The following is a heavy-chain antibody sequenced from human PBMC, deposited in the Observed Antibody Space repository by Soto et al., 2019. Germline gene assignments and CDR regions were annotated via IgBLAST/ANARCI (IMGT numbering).Heavy chain of an antibody. CDR1: GYTFTRYG. CDR3: PRVPGLAASADAFDI. V-gene: IGHV1-18*01. Sequence: AAVKVSCKASGYTFTRYGISWGRQGPGQGVEWMGWMSAYSGNTNYAQKLQGRVTMTTATSTSTAYMELRSLRSDDTAVYYCPRVPGLAASADAFDISRQGTMVTV. J-gene: IGHJ3*02. D-gene: IGHD6-13*01. CDR2: MSAYSGNT.